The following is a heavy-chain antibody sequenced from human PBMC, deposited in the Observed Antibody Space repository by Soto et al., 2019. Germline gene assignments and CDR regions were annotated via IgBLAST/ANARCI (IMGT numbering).Heavy chain of an antibody. D-gene: IGHD2-2*01. CDR3: ARWSNDCSTTSCYHFDY. J-gene: IGHJ4*02. V-gene: IGHV4-38-2*01. CDR1: DFSIGSGHY. CDR2: IYHSGTT. Sequence: PSETLSLTCAVSDFSIGSGHYWGWIRQPPGKGLEWIGSIYHSGTTYNNPSLKSRVTMSVDKSKNQFSLKLSSVTAADTAVYYCARWSNDCSTTSCYHFDYWGQGTLVTVSS.